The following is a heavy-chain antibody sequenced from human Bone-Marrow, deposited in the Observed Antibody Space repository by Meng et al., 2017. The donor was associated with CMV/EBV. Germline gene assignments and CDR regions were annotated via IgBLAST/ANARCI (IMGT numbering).Heavy chain of an antibody. V-gene: IGHV1-8*03. CDR2: MNPNSGNT. J-gene: IGHJ6*02. CDR3: ARVTSISRSWDPNYGMDV. Sequence: ASVKVSCKASGGTFSSYAISWVRQATGQGLEWMGWMNPNSGNTGYAKKFQGRVTINRNTSISTAYMELSSLRSEDKAVYYCARVTSISRSWDPNYGMDVWGQGTTVTVSS. D-gene: IGHD6-13*01. CDR1: GGTFSSYA.